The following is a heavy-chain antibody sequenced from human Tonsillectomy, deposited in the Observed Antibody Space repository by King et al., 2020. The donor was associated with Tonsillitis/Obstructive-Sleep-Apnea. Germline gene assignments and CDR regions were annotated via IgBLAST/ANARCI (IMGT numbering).Heavy chain of an antibody. CDR1: GFTFSSYA. CDR3: AKEVLETIFGVVPTPYFDY. J-gene: IGHJ4*02. V-gene: IGHV3-23*04. CDR2: ISGSGGST. Sequence: VQLVESGGGLVQPGGSLRLSCAASGFTFSSYAMSCVRQAPGKGLEWVSAISGSGGSTYYADSVKGRFTISRDNSKNTLYLQMNSLRAEDTAVYYCAKEVLETIFGVVPTPYFDYWGQGTLVTVSS. D-gene: IGHD3-3*01.